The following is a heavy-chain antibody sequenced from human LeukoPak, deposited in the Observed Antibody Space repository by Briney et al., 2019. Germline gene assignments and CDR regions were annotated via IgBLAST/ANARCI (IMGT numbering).Heavy chain of an antibody. V-gene: IGHV1-8*03. J-gene: IGHJ4*02. CDR2: MNPNSGNT. CDR1: GGSFSGYA. Sequence: ASVKVSCKASGGSFSGYAISWVRQATGQGLEWMGWMNPNSGNTGYAQKLQGRVTITRNTSISTAYMELSSLRSEDTAVYYCAREDYYDSGSNDCWGQGTLVTVSS. CDR3: AREDYYDSGSNDC. D-gene: IGHD3-22*01.